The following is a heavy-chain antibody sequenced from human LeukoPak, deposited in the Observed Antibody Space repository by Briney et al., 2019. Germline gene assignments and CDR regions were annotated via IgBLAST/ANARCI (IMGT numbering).Heavy chain of an antibody. D-gene: IGHD5-18*01. J-gene: IGHJ3*02. CDR3: ARQYYSYGNAFDI. CDR2: ISDDRSNK. Sequence: GGSLRLSCAASGFTFSSYDMHWVRQASGKGLEWVAVISDDRSNKYYADSVKGRFAISRDNSKNTLYLQMNSLRAEDTAVYYCARQYYSYGNAFDIWGQGTMVTVSS. CDR1: GFTFSSYD. V-gene: IGHV3-33*05.